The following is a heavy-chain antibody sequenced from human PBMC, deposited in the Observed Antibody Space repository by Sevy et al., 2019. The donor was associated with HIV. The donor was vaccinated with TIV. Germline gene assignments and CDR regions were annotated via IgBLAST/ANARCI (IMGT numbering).Heavy chain of an antibody. CDR3: AKSHRGGSSSWMDAFDI. D-gene: IGHD6-13*01. CDR2: ISYDGSNK. CDR1: GFTFSSYG. Sequence: GGSLRLSCAASGFTFSSYGMHWVRQAPGKGLEWVAVISYDGSNKYYADSVKGRFTISRDNSKNTLYLQMNSLRAEDTAVYYCAKSHRGGSSSWMDAFDIWGQGTMVTVSS. V-gene: IGHV3-30*18. J-gene: IGHJ3*02.